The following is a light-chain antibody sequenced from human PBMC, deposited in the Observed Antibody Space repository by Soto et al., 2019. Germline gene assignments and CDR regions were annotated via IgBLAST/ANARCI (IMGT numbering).Light chain of an antibody. V-gene: IGKV3-20*01. CDR2: GAS. CDR3: QQYCSSPPVT. CDR1: QSVSSSY. Sequence: EIVLTQSPGTLSLSPGERATLSCRASQSVSSSYLAWYQQKPGQAPRLLIYGASGRATVIPDRFSGSGSGTDFTLTISRLEPEDFAVYYCQQYCSSPPVTFGQGTRLEIK. J-gene: IGKJ5*01.